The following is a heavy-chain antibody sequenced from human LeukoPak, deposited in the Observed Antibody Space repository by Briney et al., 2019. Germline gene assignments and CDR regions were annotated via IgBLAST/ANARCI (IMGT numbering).Heavy chain of an antibody. D-gene: IGHD6-6*01. CDR3: AKDRGTSSPEYYYYGMDV. J-gene: IGHJ6*02. CDR2: ISTDGSNK. Sequence: SGGSLRLSCAVSGFTFSSYGMHWVRQAPGKGLEWVAVISTDGSNKYYAASVKGRFTISRANSKNTLYLQMNSLRAEDTAVYYCAKDRGTSSPEYYYYGMDVWGQGTTVTVSS. CDR1: GFTFSSYG. V-gene: IGHV3-30*18.